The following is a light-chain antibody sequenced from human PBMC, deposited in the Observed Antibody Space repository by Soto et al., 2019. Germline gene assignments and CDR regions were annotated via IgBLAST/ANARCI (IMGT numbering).Light chain of an antibody. V-gene: IGKV3-20*01. CDR3: QQYGSSPQLT. CDR2: GAS. CDR1: QSVSSSY. Sequence: EIVLTQSPGTLSLSPGERATLSCRASQSVSSSYLAWYQQKPGQAPRLLIYGASSRATGIPDRFSGSGSGTDFTLTISRLEPEDFAVYYCQQYGSSPQLTFGGGTNVEIK. J-gene: IGKJ4*01.